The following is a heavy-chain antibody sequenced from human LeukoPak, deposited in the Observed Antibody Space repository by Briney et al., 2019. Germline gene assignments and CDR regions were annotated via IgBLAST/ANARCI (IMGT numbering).Heavy chain of an antibody. V-gene: IGHV4-30-2*01. Sequence: SEALSLTCAVSGGSISSGDYSWSWIRQPPGKGLEWIGYFYHSGSIYYNPSLESRVTISADRSKNQFSLNVTSVTAADTAVYYCVRTTVVNYFNYWGQGTLVTVSS. CDR1: GGSISSGDYS. D-gene: IGHD4-11*01. J-gene: IGHJ4*02. CDR2: FYHSGSI. CDR3: VRTTVVNYFNY.